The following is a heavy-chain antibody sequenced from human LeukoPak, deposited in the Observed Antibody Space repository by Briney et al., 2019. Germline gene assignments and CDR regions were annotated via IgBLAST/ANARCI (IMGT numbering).Heavy chain of an antibody. CDR3: ARQSGPYTSSWFDY. Sequence: PSETLSLTCTVSDGSISRSSFYWDWIRQPPGKGLEWIGSISYSGSTYYNPSLKSRLTISVDTSKSQFSLKLSSVTAADTAVYYCARQSGPYTSSWFDYWGQGTLVTVSS. J-gene: IGHJ4*02. D-gene: IGHD6-13*01. V-gene: IGHV4-39*01. CDR1: DGSISRSSFY. CDR2: ISYSGST.